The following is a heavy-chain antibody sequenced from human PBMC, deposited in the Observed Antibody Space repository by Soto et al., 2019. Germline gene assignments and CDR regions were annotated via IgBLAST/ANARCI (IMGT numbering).Heavy chain of an antibody. V-gene: IGHV4-34*01. J-gene: IGHJ6*02. Sequence: KTSETLSLTCAVYGGSFSGYYWSWIRQPPGKGLEWIGEINHSGSTNYNPSLKSRVTISVDTSKNQFSLKLSSVTAADTAVYYCAIRFLEWSRLYGMDVWGQGTTVTVSS. D-gene: IGHD3-3*01. CDR2: INHSGST. CDR1: GGSFSGYY. CDR3: AIRFLEWSRLYGMDV.